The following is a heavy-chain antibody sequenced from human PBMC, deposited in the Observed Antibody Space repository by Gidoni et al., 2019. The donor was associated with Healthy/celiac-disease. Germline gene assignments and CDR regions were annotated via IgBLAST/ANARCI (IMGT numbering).Heavy chain of an antibody. J-gene: IGHJ4*02. CDR1: GFTFSSYA. CDR3: AKDNLGGIVVVPAAITLDY. D-gene: IGHD2-2*02. V-gene: IGHV3-23*01. Sequence: EVQLLESGGGLVQPGGSLRLSCAASGFTFSSYAISWVRQAPGKGLEWVSAISGSGGSTYYADSVKGRFTISRDNSKNTLYLQMNSLRAEDTAVYYCAKDNLGGIVVVPAAITLDYWGQGTLVTVSS. CDR2: ISGSGGST.